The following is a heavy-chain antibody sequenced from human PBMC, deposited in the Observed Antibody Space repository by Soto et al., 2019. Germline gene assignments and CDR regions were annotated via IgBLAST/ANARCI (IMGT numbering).Heavy chain of an antibody. CDR3: AKPLGYCSSTSCYCFDY. D-gene: IGHD2-2*01. J-gene: IGHJ4*02. V-gene: IGHV3-30*18. CDR1: GFTFSSYG. CDR2: ISYDGSNK. Sequence: PGGSLRLSCASSGFTFSSYGMHWVCQAQGKGLEWVAVISYDGSNKYYADSVKGRFTISRDNSKNTLYLQMNSLRAEDTAVYYCAKPLGYCSSTSCYCFDYWGQGTLVTVSS.